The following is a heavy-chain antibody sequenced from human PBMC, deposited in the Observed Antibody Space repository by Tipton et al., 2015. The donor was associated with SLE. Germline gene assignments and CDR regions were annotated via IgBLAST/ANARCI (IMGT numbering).Heavy chain of an antibody. D-gene: IGHD6-6*01. CDR3: AREEAARPGWYFDL. V-gene: IGHV4-4*07. CDR1: GGSISSYY. J-gene: IGHJ2*01. Sequence: TLSLTCTVSGGSISSYYWSWIRQPAGKGLEWIGRIYTSGSTNYNPSLKSRVTISVETSKNQFSLKLSSVTAADTAVYYCAREEAARPGWYFDLWGRSTLVTVSS. CDR2: IYTSGST.